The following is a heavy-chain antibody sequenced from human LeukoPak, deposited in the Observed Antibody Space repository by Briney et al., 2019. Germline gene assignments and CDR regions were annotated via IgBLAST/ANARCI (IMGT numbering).Heavy chain of an antibody. CDR1: GFTFSSYA. CDR3: SRFCSNIRWGRVFDI. D-gene: IGHD7-27*01. V-gene: IGHV3-64*01. CDR2: ISSSGGST. Sequence: GGSLRLSCAASGFTFSSYAMHWVRPAPGKGLEYVSAISSSGGSTYYANSVKGRFTMSRANSKNTLYLHMCSLRAEAMAVCSCSRFCSNIRWGRVFDIWGQGTMVTVSS. J-gene: IGHJ3*02.